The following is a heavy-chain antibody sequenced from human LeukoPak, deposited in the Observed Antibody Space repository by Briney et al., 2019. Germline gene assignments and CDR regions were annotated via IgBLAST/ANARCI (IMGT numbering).Heavy chain of an antibody. V-gene: IGHV3-9*01. CDR3: AKGVRITMVRGAFDI. Sequence: GGFLRLSCAASGFTFDDYAMHWVRQAPGKGLEWVSGISWNSGSIGYADSVKGRFTISRDNAKNSLYLQMNSLRAEDTALYYCAKGVRITMVRGAFDIWGQGTMVTVSS. CDR2: ISWNSGSI. D-gene: IGHD3-10*01. CDR1: GFTFDDYA. J-gene: IGHJ3*02.